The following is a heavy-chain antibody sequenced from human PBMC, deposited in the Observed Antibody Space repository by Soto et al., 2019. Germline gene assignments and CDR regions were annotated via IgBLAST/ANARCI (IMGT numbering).Heavy chain of an antibody. CDR1: GFTFSSYS. D-gene: IGHD6-13*01. CDR2: ISSSSSYI. V-gene: IGHV3-21*01. CDR3: ARALLYSSSPVDFDY. Sequence: PGGSLRLSCAASGFTFSSYSMNWVRQAPGKGLEWVSSISSSSSYIYYADSVKGRFTISRDNAKNSLYLQMNSLRAEDTAVYYCARALLYSSSPVDFDYWGQGTLVTVSS. J-gene: IGHJ4*02.